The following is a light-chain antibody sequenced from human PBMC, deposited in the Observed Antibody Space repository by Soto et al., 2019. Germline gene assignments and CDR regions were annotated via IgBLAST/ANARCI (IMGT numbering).Light chain of an antibody. V-gene: IGLV1-40*01. Sequence: QSVLTQPPSVSGAPGQRVTISCSGSTSNIGAHYDVHWYQQLPGTAPKLLIYGITNRPSGVPDRFSGSKSGTSASLAITGLQAEDEADYYYQSYDSSLSGFVVFGGGTKLTVL. CDR1: TSNIGAHYD. CDR3: QSYDSSLSGFVV. CDR2: GIT. J-gene: IGLJ2*01.